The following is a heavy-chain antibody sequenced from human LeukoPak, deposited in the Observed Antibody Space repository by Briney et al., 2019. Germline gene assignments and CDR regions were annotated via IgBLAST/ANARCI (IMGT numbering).Heavy chain of an antibody. V-gene: IGHV4-30-4*08. Sequence: SETLSLTCTVSGGSISSGDYYWSWIRQPPGKGLEWIGYIYYSGSTYYNPSLKSRVTISVDTSKNQFSLKLSSVTAADTAVYYSAILYYDFWSGPFFDYWGQGTLVTVSS. CDR2: IYYSGST. J-gene: IGHJ4*02. CDR1: GGSISSGDYY. D-gene: IGHD3-3*01. CDR3: AILYYDFWSGPFFDY.